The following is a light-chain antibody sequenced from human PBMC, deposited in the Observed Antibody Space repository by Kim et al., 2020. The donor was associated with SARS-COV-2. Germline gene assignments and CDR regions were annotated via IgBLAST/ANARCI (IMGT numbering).Light chain of an antibody. Sequence: EIVLTQSPATLSLSPGERATLSCRASQSVGTYLAWYQHKPGQAPRLLIYDASNRATGIPARFSGSGSVTAFTLTISSLEPEDFAVYYCQQRTFGGGTKVDIK. CDR1: QSVGTY. CDR2: DAS. V-gene: IGKV3-11*01. CDR3: QQRT. J-gene: IGKJ4*01.